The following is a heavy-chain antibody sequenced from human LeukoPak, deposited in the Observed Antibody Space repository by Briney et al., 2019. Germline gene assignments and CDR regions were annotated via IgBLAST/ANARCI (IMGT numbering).Heavy chain of an antibody. CDR1: GYSISSGYY. CDR2: IYHSGST. Sequence: SETLSLTCTVSGYSISSGYYWGWIRQPPGKGLEWIGSIYHSGSTYYNTSLKSRVTISVDTSKNQFSLNLSSVTAADTAVYYCARGSPGVNWFDPWGQGTLVTVSS. V-gene: IGHV4-38-2*02. J-gene: IGHJ5*02. D-gene: IGHD3-10*01. CDR3: ARGSPGVNWFDP.